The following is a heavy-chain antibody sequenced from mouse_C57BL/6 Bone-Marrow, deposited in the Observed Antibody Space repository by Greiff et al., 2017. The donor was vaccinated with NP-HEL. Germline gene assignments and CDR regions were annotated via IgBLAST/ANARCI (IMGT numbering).Heavy chain of an antibody. CDR2: IDPENGDT. J-gene: IGHJ2*01. D-gene: IGHD2-2*01. V-gene: IGHV14-4*01. Sequence: VHVKQSGAELVRPGASVKLSCTASGFNIKDDYMHWVKQRPEQGLEWIGWIDPENGDTEYASKFQGKATITADTSSNTAYLQLSSLTSEDTAVYYCTTSTMVTTTYYFDYWGQGTTLTVSS. CDR3: TTSTMVTTTYYFDY. CDR1: GFNIKDDY.